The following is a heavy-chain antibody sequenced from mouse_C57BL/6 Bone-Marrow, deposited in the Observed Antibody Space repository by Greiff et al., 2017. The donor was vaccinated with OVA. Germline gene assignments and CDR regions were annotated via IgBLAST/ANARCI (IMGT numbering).Heavy chain of an antibody. CDR1: GYTFTSYW. V-gene: IGHV1-72*01. D-gene: IGHD4-1*01. CDR2: IDPDSGGT. Sequence: QVQLKQSGAELVKPGASVKLSCKASGYTFTSYWMHWVKQRPGRGLEWIGRIDPDSGGTNYNEKFKSKATLTVDKPSSTAYMQLSSLTSEDSAVYYGARGVDCDWAWFAYWGQGTLVTVSA. CDR3: ARGVDCDWAWFAY. J-gene: IGHJ3*01.